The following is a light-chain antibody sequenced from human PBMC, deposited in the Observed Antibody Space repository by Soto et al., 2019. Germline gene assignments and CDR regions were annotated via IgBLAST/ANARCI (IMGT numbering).Light chain of an antibody. J-gene: IGKJ5*01. CDR2: DAS. V-gene: IGKV3D-15*01. CDR3: QQYNNWPIT. CDR1: QSVSRN. Sequence: EIVMTQSPATLSVSPGERATLSCTASQSVSRNLAWYQQKPGQAPRLLIYDASTRATGTTDRFSGSGSGTKFTLSISSLQSEEFAVYYCQQYNNWPITFRQRTRLEIK.